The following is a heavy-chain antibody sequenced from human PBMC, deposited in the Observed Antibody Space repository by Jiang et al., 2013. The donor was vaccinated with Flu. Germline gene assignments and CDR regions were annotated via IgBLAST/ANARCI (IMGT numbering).Heavy chain of an antibody. CDR3: ARSGGRYCSSSSCLDH. D-gene: IGHD2-2*01. CDR1: GGSIRNYY. J-gene: IGHJ5*02. Sequence: GLVKPAETLSLTCGVSGGSIRNYYWTWIRQSPGKGLEWIGYVSDTGSTNYNPSLKSRVAISVDISQNQVSLKLRSVTAADAAVYYCARSGGRYCSSSSCLDHWGQGTLVTVSS. CDR2: VSDTGST. V-gene: IGHV4-59*01.